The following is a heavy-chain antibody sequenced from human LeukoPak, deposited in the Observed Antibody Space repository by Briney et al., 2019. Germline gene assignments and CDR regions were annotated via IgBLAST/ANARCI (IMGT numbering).Heavy chain of an antibody. V-gene: IGHV5-51*01. CDR1: GYRFTSYW. J-gene: IGHJ4*02. CDR2: IYPGDSDT. Sequence: GESLKISCKGSGYRFTSYWIGWVRQMPGKGLEGMGIIYPGDSDTRYSPSFQGQVTISADKSISTAYLQWSSLKASDTAMYYCARHAPGGEEQWLVLGYWGQGTLVTVSS. CDR3: ARHAPGGEEQWLVLGY. D-gene: IGHD6-19*01.